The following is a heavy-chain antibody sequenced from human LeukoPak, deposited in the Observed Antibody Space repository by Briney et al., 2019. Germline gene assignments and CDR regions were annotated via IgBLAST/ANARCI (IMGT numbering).Heavy chain of an antibody. V-gene: IGHV3-66*01. J-gene: IGHJ6*02. CDR3: ARKSYNSSWDYGMDV. CDR2: IYTGGSR. CDR1: GITVSSNY. Sequence: GGSLRLSCAASGITVSSNYVSWVRQAPGKGLEWVSVIYTGGSRYYADSVKGRFTISRDNPKNTLYLQMNSLRAEDTAVYYCARKSYNSSWDYGMDVWGQGTTVTVSS. D-gene: IGHD6-13*01.